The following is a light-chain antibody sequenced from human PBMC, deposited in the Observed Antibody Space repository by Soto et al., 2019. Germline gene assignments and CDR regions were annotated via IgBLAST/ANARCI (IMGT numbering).Light chain of an antibody. CDR2: GAS. Sequence: EIVLTQSPGTLSLSPGERATLSCRASQSVSSTYLAWYQQRPGQAPRLLIYGASSRATGIPDRFSGSGSGTDFTLTISRLEPEDFAVYYCHHYGSSPLTFGQGTRLVIK. J-gene: IGKJ5*01. CDR3: HHYGSSPLT. V-gene: IGKV3-20*01. CDR1: QSVSSTY.